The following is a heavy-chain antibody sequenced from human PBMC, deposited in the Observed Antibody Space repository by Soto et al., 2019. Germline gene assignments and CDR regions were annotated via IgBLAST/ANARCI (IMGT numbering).Heavy chain of an antibody. CDR2: IYYSGST. CDR3: ASSFPLTYYDFWSGYSEYYYYYYMDV. CDR1: GGSISSYY. D-gene: IGHD3-3*01. Sequence: PSETLSLTCTVSGGSISSYYWSWIRQPPGKGLEWIGCIYYSGSTNYNPSLKNRVTISVDTSKNQFSLKLSSVTAADTAVYYCASSFPLTYYDFWSGYSEYYYYYYMDVWGKGTTVTVSS. V-gene: IGHV4-59*08. J-gene: IGHJ6*03.